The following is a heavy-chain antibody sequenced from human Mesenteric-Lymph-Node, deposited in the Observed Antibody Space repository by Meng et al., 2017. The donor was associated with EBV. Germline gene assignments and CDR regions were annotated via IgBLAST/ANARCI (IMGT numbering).Heavy chain of an antibody. CDR1: GGSISSSSYY. J-gene: IGHJ1*01. CDR3: ARDSLAVTTWEYFQH. CDR2: IYYSGIT. Sequence: RLQLHGSCPGLVQPSEPLSLTCTVAGGSISSSSYYWGWISKPPGKGLEWIGSIYYSGITYYNPSLKSRVTISVDTSKNQFSLKLSSVTAADTAVYYCARDSLAVTTWEYFQHWGQGTLVTVFS. D-gene: IGHD4-17*01. V-gene: IGHV4-39*06.